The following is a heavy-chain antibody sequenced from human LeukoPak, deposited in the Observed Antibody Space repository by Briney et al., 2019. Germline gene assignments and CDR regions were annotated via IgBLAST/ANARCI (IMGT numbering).Heavy chain of an antibody. CDR2: IYYSGRT. J-gene: IGHJ5*02. V-gene: IGHV4-30-4*01. CDR3: ARHDGTVTLNWFDP. D-gene: IGHD1-1*01. Sequence: SETLSLTCTVSGGSISSGDYYWSWIRQPPGKGLEWIGYIYYSGRTYYNPSLKSRVTISVDTSKNQFSLTLSSVTAADTAVYYCARHDGTVTLNWFDPWGQGTLVTVSS. CDR1: GGSISSGDYY.